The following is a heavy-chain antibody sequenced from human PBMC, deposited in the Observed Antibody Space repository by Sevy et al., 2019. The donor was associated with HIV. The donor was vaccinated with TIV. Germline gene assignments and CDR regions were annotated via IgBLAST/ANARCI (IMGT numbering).Heavy chain of an antibody. V-gene: IGHV3-33*06. CDR3: AKGRGYDYVWGSYPVDY. CDR1: GFTFSSYG. D-gene: IGHD3-16*02. J-gene: IGHJ4*02. Sequence: GGSLRLSCAASGFTFSSYGMHWVRQAPGKGLEWVAVIWYDGSNKYYADSVKGRFTISRDNSKNTLYLQMNSLGAEDTAVYYCAKGRGYDYVWGSYPVDYWGQGTLVTVSS. CDR2: IWYDGSNK.